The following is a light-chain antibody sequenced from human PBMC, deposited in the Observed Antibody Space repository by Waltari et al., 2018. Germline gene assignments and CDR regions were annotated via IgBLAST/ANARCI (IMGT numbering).Light chain of an antibody. V-gene: IGKV3-15*01. J-gene: IGKJ4*01. CDR1: QSVNSD. Sequence: EIVITQSPAMLSVSPGERAALSCRASQSVNSDLAWYQQKPGQAPRLLIYGASTWASGIPARFSGSGSGTEFTLTISSLQSEDFAVYYCQQYNNWPLTFGGGTKVEI. CDR2: GAS. CDR3: QQYNNWPLT.